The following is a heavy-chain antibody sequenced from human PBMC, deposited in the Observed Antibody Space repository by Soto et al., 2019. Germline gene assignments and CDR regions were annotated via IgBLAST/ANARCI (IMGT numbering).Heavy chain of an antibody. J-gene: IGHJ3*02. Sequence: QVQLVESGGGVVQPGRSLRLSCGGFGFTFSSSGMHWVRQAPGKGPEWVAVISYDGSYKNYADSVKGRFTISRDNSKNTLSLQINSLRPEDTAMYYCARGVGNVLDIGGQGTMVTVSP. V-gene: IGHV3-30*03. D-gene: IGHD1-26*01. CDR1: GFTFSSSG. CDR2: ISYDGSYK. CDR3: ARGVGNVLDI.